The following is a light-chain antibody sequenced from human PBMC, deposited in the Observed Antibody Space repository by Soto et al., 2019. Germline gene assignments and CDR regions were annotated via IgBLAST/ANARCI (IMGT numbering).Light chain of an antibody. CDR1: QSVINN. J-gene: IGKJ1*01. CDR2: GAS. V-gene: IGKV3-15*01. CDR3: QQYNNWPPWT. Sequence: EIVMTQSPATLSVSPGERATLSCRASQSVINNLAWYQQKPGQAPRLLIYGASTRATGIPARFSGSGSGTEFTLTISSLQSEDFAVYYCQQYNNWPPWTFCQGTKVEIK.